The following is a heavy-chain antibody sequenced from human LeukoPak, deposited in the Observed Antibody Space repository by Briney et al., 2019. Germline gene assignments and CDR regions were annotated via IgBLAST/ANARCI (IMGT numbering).Heavy chain of an antibody. J-gene: IGHJ4*02. CDR3: AKNRNYYDSSGYYYFFDY. CDR2: MYYSGST. Sequence: SETLSLTCSVSGGSISNYYWSWIRQPPGKGLEWIGSMYYSGSTNYNPSLKSRATISEDTSKKQFSLKLSSVTAADTAVYYCAKNRNYYDSSGYYYFFDYWGQGTLVTVSS. CDR1: GGSISNYY. D-gene: IGHD3-22*01. V-gene: IGHV4-59*01.